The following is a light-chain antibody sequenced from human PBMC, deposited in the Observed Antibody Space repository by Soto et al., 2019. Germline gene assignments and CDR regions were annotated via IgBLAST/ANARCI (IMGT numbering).Light chain of an antibody. V-gene: IGLV2-14*01. Sequence: QSALTQPASVSGSPGQSITISCTGTSSDVGGYNYVSWYQQHPGKAPKLMIYDVSNRPSGVSNRFSGSKSGNTASLTISGLPADEEADYYCSSYTSSSAYVFGAGTKVTVL. J-gene: IGLJ1*01. CDR1: SSDVGGYNY. CDR2: DVS. CDR3: SSYTSSSAYV.